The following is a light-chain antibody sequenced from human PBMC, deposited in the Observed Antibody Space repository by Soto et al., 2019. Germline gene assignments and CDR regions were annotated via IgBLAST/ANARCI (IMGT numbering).Light chain of an antibody. CDR2: EVS. J-gene: IGLJ2*01. CDR3: SSYTSSSTLVV. CDR1: SSDIGGYNY. V-gene: IGLV2-14*01. Sequence: QSALTQSASVSGSPGQSITISCTGTSSDIGGYNYVSWYQQHPGKAPKLMISEVSTRPSGVSNRFSGSKSGNTASLTISGLQAEDEADYYCSSYTSSSTLVVFGGGTKLTVL.